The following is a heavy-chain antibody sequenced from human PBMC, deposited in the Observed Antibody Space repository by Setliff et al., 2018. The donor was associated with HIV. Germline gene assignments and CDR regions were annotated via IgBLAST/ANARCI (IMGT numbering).Heavy chain of an antibody. D-gene: IGHD6-19*01. Sequence: GGSLRLSCATSGFAFSDYDFHWVRQVTGEGLECIGFIRSKAYGGTTEYAASVKGRFTISRDDSKSIAYLQMNSLKTEDTAVYFCTREKDSSGWYLNWFDPWGQGTLVTVSS. V-gene: IGHV3-49*04. CDR2: IRSKAYGGTT. J-gene: IGHJ5*02. CDR1: GFAFSDYD. CDR3: TREKDSSGWYLNWFDP.